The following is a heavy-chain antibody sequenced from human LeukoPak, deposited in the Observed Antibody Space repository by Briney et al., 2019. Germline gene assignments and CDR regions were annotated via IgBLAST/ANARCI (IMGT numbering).Heavy chain of an antibody. Sequence: GASVKVSCKASGYTFSSYGITWVRQAPGQGLEWMGWISTYNGNTNYAQNLQGRVTMTTDTSTSTAYMELRSLRSDDTAVYYCARAHSSSSEYNWFDPWGQGTLVTVSS. D-gene: IGHD6-6*01. CDR3: ARAHSSSSEYNWFDP. V-gene: IGHV1-18*01. CDR1: GYTFSSYG. CDR2: ISTYNGNT. J-gene: IGHJ5*02.